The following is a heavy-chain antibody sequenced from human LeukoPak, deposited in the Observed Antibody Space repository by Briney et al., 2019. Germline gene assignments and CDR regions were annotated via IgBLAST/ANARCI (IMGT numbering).Heavy chain of an antibody. Sequence: GRSLRLSCVASGFTLSSYWMSWVRQAPGKGLEWVANIKPDGSEKYCVGSVKGRFTSSRDNAKNSLYLQMNSRRAEDTAVYYCARGEFDDYGDYVDAFEFWGQGTMVTVSS. CDR2: IKPDGSEK. CDR3: ARGEFDDYGDYVDAFEF. V-gene: IGHV3-7*01. D-gene: IGHD4-17*01. CDR1: GFTLSSYW. J-gene: IGHJ3*01.